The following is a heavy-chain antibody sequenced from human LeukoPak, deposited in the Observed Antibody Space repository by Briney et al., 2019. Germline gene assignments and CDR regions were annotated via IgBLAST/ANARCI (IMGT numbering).Heavy chain of an antibody. CDR1: GFTFTNHG. CDR2: IWYDGSKK. D-gene: IGHD6-13*01. Sequence: GGSLRLSCAASGFTFTNHGFHWVRQAPGKGLEWVALIWYDGSKKVYVDSVKGRFTISRDDLKNTLYLQMNSLRDEDTAVYYCARVLGYSSSNGRIWGQGTMVTVSS. V-gene: IGHV3-33*01. J-gene: IGHJ3*02. CDR3: ARVLGYSSSNGRI.